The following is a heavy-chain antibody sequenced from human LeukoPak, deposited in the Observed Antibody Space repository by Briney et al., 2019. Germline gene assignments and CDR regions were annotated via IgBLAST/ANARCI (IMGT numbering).Heavy chain of an antibody. CDR2: IKEDGSVI. CDR1: GFTFSNYW. CDR3: ATGRWYGEFAGSGFDD. Sequence: GGSLRLSCFGSGFTFSNYWMTWLRQAQGEGLEWVANIKEDGSVIYYADSVRGRFTISRDNAKNSLYLQMNSLRVEDTAVYYCATGRWYGEFAGSGFDDWGQGILVTVSS. D-gene: IGHD3-10*01. V-gene: IGHV3-7*01. J-gene: IGHJ4*02.